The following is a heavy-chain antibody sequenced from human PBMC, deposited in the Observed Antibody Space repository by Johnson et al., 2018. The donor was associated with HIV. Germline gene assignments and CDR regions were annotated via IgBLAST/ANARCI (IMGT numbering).Heavy chain of an antibody. V-gene: IGHV3-30-3*01. CDR1: GFPFRDSA. CDR3: ARGPPRFARVGVAAKPNDGFDI. CDR2: ILFDGVYK. Sequence: QVQLVESGGGVVQPGRSQRLSCAASGFPFRDSAMHWVRQAPGKGMEWVAVILFDGVYKHYAESVKGRFTISRDNSKNTLYLQMNSLRGEDTALYYCARGPPRFARVGVAAKPNDGFDIWGQGTMVTVSS. J-gene: IGHJ3*02. D-gene: IGHD3-3*01.